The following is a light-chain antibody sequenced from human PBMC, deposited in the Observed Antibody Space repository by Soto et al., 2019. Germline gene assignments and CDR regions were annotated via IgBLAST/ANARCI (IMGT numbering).Light chain of an antibody. CDR3: KQSHSPLLP. CDR1: KSIISY. CDR2: AAS. J-gene: IGKJ4*01. V-gene: IGKV1-39*01. Sequence: DIQMTQSPSSLSASVGDRVTITCRASKSIISYLNWYQQKPGKAPKLLIYAASSLQSGVPSRFSGSGLGRDFTLTISRLHPENFVTYYSKQSHSPLLPFGGGTKVDIK.